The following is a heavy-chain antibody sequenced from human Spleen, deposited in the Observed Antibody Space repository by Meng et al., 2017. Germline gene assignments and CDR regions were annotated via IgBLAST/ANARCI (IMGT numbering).Heavy chain of an antibody. CDR2: ITWNSGRV. CDR3: IKHDRSGYDTSGYFSGYFQY. CDR1: GFTFDDYA. Sequence: SLKISCAASGFTFDDYAMDWVRQAPGKGLEWVSGITWNSGRVRYADSVKGRFTISRDNAKNSLYLQMNSLRAEDAALYYCIKHDRSGYDTSGYFSGYFQYWGQGTVVTVSS. J-gene: IGHJ1*01. V-gene: IGHV3-9*01. D-gene: IGHD3-22*01.